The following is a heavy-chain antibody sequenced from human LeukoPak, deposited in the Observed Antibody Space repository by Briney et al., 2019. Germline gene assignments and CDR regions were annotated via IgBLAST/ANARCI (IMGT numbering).Heavy chain of an antibody. V-gene: IGHV4-34*01. J-gene: IGHJ4*02. CDR1: GGSFSGYY. CDR2: INHSGST. CDR3: ARGGSYDYVWGSYRLIYYFDY. Sequence: SETLSLTCAVYGGSFSGYYWSWIRQPPGKGLEWIGEINHSGSTNYNPSLKGRVTISVDTSKNQFSLKLSSVTAADTAVYYCARGGSYDYVWGSYRLIYYFDYWGQGTLVTVSS. D-gene: IGHD3-16*02.